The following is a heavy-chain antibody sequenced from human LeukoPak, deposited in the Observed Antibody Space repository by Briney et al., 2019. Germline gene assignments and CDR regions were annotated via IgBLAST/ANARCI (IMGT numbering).Heavy chain of an antibody. CDR1: SGSISSYY. V-gene: IGHV4-59*01. CDR3: ARGLSAIVY. CDR2: IYYSGST. D-gene: IGHD2-15*01. J-gene: IGHJ4*02. Sequence: SETLSLTCTVSSGSISSYYWSWIRQPPGKGLEWIGYIYYSGSTNYNPSLKSRVTISVDTSKNQFSLKLSSVTAADTAVYYCARGLSAIVYWGQGTLVTVSS.